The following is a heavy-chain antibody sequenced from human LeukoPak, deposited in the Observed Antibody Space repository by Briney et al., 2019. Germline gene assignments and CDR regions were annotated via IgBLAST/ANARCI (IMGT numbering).Heavy chain of an antibody. Sequence: PGGSLRLSCAASGFTISNYWMRWVRQAPGKGLEWVSGISGSDGSSNYADTVKGRFTISRDNSKNTLYLQMNSLRVEDTAVYYCAKRPYALGGAFDYWGQGTLVTVSS. CDR2: ISGSDGSS. D-gene: IGHD3-16*01. J-gene: IGHJ4*02. V-gene: IGHV3-23*01. CDR3: AKRPYALGGAFDY. CDR1: GFTISNYW.